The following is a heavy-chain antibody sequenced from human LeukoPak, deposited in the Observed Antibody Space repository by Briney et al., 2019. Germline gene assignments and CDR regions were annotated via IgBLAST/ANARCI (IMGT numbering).Heavy chain of an antibody. CDR3: ARVVHYYDSTGLTHDAFDI. Sequence: GGSLRLSCAASGFTVSSNYRSCVRQAPGKGLEWVSVIYSGGTTHYADSVKGRFTISRDNSKNRLFLQMNSLRTEDTALYYCARVVHYYDSTGLTHDAFDIWGQGTMVTVSS. CDR1: GFTVSSNY. D-gene: IGHD3-22*01. CDR2: IYSGGTT. J-gene: IGHJ3*02. V-gene: IGHV3-66*02.